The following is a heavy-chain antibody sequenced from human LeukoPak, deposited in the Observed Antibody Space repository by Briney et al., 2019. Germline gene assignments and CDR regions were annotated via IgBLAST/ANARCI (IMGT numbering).Heavy chain of an antibody. CDR2: ISGDAVSS. CDR1: GFMFDDYA. J-gene: IGHJ4*02. D-gene: IGHD5-24*01. V-gene: IGHV3-43*02. CDR3: VREQFSHTSNYFDN. Sequence: QPGGSLRISCAASGFMFDDYAMHWVRQVPGRGLEWVSLISGDAVSSFYTDSVKGRFTISRDSNNSSLSLQMRRLTTEDTAFYYCVREQFSHTSNYFDNWGQGILVTVSS.